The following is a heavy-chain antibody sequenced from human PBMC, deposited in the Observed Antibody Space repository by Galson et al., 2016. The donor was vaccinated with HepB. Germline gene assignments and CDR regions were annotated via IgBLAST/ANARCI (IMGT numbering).Heavy chain of an antibody. CDR3: ARSGDNYLVNYYYGMDV. J-gene: IGHJ6*02. D-gene: IGHD1-26*01. CDR2: INPDSGGT. CDR1: GYMFTAYY. Sequence: SVKVSCKASGYMFTAYYMHWVRQAPGQGLEWMGWINPDSGGTNYAQKFQGWVTMTRDTSISTAYMELSRLRSDDTAVYYCARSGDNYLVNYYYGMDVWGQGTTVTVSS. V-gene: IGHV1-2*04.